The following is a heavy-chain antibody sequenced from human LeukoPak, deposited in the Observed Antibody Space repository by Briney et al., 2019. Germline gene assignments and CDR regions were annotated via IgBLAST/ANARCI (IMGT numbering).Heavy chain of an antibody. Sequence: ASVKVSCKASGFTFTTSAVQWVRQARGQRLEWIGWTVVGSGNTNYAQKFQGRVTMTRDTSTSTVYMELSSLRSEDTAVYYCARAKWELLFGDYWGQGTLVTVSS. J-gene: IGHJ4*02. CDR2: TVVGSGNT. CDR1: GFTFTTSA. D-gene: IGHD1-26*01. CDR3: ARAKWELLFGDY. V-gene: IGHV1-58*01.